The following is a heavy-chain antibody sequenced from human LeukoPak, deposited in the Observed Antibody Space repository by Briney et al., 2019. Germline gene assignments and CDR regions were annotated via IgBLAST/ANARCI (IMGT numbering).Heavy chain of an antibody. CDR1: GCTFDDYA. CDR2: ISWNSGSI. D-gene: IGHD3-10*01. V-gene: IGHV3-9*01. CDR3: AKGPDTYYYGSGSTLGPYYFDY. J-gene: IGHJ4*02. Sequence: GRALRLSCAASGCTFDDYAMHWVRQAPGKGLEGVSGISWNSGSIGYADSVKGRFTISRDNAKNSLYLQMNSLRAEDTALYYCAKGPDTYYYGSGSTLGPYYFDYWGQGTLVTVSS.